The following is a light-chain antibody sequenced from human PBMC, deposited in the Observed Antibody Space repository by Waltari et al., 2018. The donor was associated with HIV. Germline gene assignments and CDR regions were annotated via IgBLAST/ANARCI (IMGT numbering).Light chain of an antibody. J-gene: IGKJ2*01. V-gene: IGKV3-11*01. CDR2: DAS. Sequence: IVFTQSPAPLSLSPGTSATLSCRASQSISSYLAWYQQKPGQAPRLVIYDASNRATGIPARFSGSGSATDFTLTISSLEPEDFAVYYCQHRSSWPRGTFGQGTKLEIK. CDR1: QSISSY. CDR3: QHRSSWPRGT.